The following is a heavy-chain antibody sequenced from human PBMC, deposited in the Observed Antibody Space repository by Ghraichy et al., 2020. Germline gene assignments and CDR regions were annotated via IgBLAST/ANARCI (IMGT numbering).Heavy chain of an antibody. D-gene: IGHD1-26*01. CDR1: GFTVSSKH. J-gene: IGHJ4*02. CDR2: IYSDGST. V-gene: IGHV3-53*01. CDR3: ASDSSGSYEY. Sequence: GGSLRLSCAASGFTVSSKHMSWVRQAPGKGLEWVSGIYSDGSTYYADSVKGRFTISRDNPKNTVYLQMNSLSAEDTAVYYCASDSSGSYEYWGQGTLVTVSS.